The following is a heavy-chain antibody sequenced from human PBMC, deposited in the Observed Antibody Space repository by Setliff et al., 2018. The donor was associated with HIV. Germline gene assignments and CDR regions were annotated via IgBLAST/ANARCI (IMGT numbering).Heavy chain of an antibody. V-gene: IGHV2-5*01. CDR3: VHRVVWGGLDV. D-gene: IGHD2-8*02. J-gene: IGHJ6*02. CDR1: GFSLTTSGVG. Sequence: ESGPTLVNPTQTLTLTCTFSGFSLTTSGVGVGWIRQPPGKALEWLAVIHWNDANHYSPSLKTRLSITKDTSKNLMVLTMTNMDPVDTATYYCVHRVVWGGLDVWGQGTTVTVSS. CDR2: IHWNDAN.